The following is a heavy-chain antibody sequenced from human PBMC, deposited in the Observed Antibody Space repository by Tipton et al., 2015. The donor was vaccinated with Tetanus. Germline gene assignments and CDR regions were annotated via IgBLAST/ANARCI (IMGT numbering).Heavy chain of an antibody. V-gene: IGHV3-21*01. Sequence: SLRLSCAASGFTLKTYSMNWVRQAPGKGLEWVSDINSRSEYIYYADSVKGRFTISRDNAKNSLYLQMISLRAEDTAVYSCARGMAEASNCGGDCYSDYWGQGTLVTVPS. CDR2: INSRSEYI. CDR1: GFTLKTYS. CDR3: ARGMAEASNCGGDCYSDY. D-gene: IGHD2-21*02. J-gene: IGHJ4*02.